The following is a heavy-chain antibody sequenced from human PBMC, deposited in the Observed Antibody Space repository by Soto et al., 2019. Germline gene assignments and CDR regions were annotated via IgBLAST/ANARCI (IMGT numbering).Heavy chain of an antibody. CDR2: IKQDGSEK. V-gene: IGHV3-7*05. CDR3: ARDLGVRIHNWFDP. D-gene: IGHD1-26*01. Sequence: GGSLRLSCAASGFTFSSYWMSWVRQAPGKGLEWVANIKQDGSEKYYVDSVKGRFTISRDNAKNSLYLQMNSLRAEDTAVYYCARDLGVRIHNWFDPWGQGTLVTVSS. CDR1: GFTFSSYW. J-gene: IGHJ5*02.